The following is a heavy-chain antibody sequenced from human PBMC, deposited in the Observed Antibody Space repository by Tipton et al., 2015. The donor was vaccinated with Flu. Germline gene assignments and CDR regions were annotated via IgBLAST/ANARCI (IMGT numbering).Heavy chain of an antibody. J-gene: IGHJ4*02. D-gene: IGHD6-6*01. CDR3: AREFIAARAFDY. CDR1: GGSISSYY. CDR2: IYYSGST. Sequence: LRLSCTVSGGSISSYYWSWIRQPPGKGLEWIGYIYYSGSTNYNPSLKSRVTTSVDTSKNQFSLKLSSVTAADTAVYYCAREFIAARAFDYWGQGTLVTVSS. V-gene: IGHV4-59*01.